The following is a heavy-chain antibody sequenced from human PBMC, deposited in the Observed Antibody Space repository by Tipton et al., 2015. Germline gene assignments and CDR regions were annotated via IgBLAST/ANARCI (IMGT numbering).Heavy chain of an antibody. CDR1: GFTFSSYW. CDR2: IIGNGGRT. Sequence: GSLRLSCAASGFTFSSYWMHWFRQAPGKGLVWVSSIIGNGGRTYYADSVKGRFTILRDNSKNTVYLQMNSLRVEDTALYYCAKEWESAFDIWGQGTMVSVSS. CDR3: AKEWESAFDI. J-gene: IGHJ3*02. D-gene: IGHD1-26*01. V-gene: IGHV3-23*01.